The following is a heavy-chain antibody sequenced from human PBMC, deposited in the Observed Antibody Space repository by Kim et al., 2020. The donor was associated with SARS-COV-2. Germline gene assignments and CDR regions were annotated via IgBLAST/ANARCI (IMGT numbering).Heavy chain of an antibody. V-gene: IGHV3-23*01. Sequence: SLRGRFTISRDNSKNTLYLHMNIRRAEDTAVYYCAKDLNSVQLERGTFDIWGQGTMVTVSS. CDR3: AKDLNSVQLERGTFDI. J-gene: IGHJ3*02. D-gene: IGHD1-1*01.